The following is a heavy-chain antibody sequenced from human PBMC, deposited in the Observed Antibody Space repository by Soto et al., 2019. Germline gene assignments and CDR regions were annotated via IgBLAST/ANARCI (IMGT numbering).Heavy chain of an antibody. Sequence: GGSLRLSCAASGFTFSNYGMNWVRQAPGKGLAWVSYISSSISTKQYADSVKGRFTISRDNAKNSLFLQMNSLRDEDTAVYYCTTGGAARPDYWGQGTLVTVSS. V-gene: IGHV3-48*02. CDR2: ISSSISTK. D-gene: IGHD6-6*01. CDR3: TTGGAARPDY. CDR1: GFTFSNYG. J-gene: IGHJ4*02.